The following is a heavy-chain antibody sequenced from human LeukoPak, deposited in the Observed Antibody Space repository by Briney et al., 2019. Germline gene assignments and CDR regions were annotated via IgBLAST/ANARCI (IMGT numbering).Heavy chain of an antibody. J-gene: IGHJ4*02. CDR3: ARDIGDGYRPLVY. D-gene: IGHD5-24*01. V-gene: IGHV1-69*04. Sequence: SVKVSCKASGGTFSTYTISGLRQAPGQGLEWMGRIIPILGIANYAQKFQGRVTITADKSTSTAYMELSSLRSEDTAVYYCARDIGDGYRPLVYWGQGTLVTVSS. CDR1: GGTFSTYT. CDR2: IIPILGIA.